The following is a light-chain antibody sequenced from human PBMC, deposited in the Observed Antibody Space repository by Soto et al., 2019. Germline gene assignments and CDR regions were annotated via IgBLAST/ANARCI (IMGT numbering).Light chain of an antibody. CDR1: SSDVGGYNY. CDR2: DVS. J-gene: IGLJ1*01. V-gene: IGLV2-14*01. Sequence: QSVLTQPASVSGSPGQSITISCTGTSSDVGGYNYVSWYQQHPGKAPKLMIYDVSNRPSGVSNRFSGSKSGNTASLTISELQAEDEADYYCSSYTSSSTPFYVFGTGXKVTVL. CDR3: SSYTSSSTPFYV.